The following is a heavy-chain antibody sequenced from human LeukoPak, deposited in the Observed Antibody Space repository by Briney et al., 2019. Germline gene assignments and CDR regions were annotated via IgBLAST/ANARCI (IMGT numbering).Heavy chain of an antibody. CDR3: VRESRPGGAMGLYHYLDY. V-gene: IGHV3-7*01. J-gene: IGHJ4*02. CDR2: IKEDGTEK. D-gene: IGHD2-15*01. CDR1: GFTFSDFW. Sequence: PEGSLRLSCAGSGFTFSDFWMTWVRQTPGKGLEWVANIKEDGTEKNLVDSVKGRFTISRDNTKNLLFLEMNNLRGDDTAIYYCVRESRPGGAMGLYHYLDYWGQGTLVAVSS.